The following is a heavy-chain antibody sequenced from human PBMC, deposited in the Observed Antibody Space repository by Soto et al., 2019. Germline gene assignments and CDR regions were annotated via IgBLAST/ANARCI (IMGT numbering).Heavy chain of an antibody. CDR2: IWYDGSNK. V-gene: IGHV3-33*01. CDR1: GFTFSSYG. D-gene: IGHD3-10*01. Sequence: GGSLRLSCAASGFTFSSYGMHWVRQAPGKGLEWVAVIWYDGSNKYYADSVKGRFTISRDNSKNTLYLQMNSLRAEDTAVYYCARDYYYGSGSYYDNWFDPWGQGTLVTVSS. CDR3: ARDYYYGSGSYYDNWFDP. J-gene: IGHJ5*02.